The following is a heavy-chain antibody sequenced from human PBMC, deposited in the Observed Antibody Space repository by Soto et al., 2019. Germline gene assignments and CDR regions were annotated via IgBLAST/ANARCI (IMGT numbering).Heavy chain of an antibody. D-gene: IGHD1-26*01. J-gene: IGHJ5*02. CDR2: ISYLGEDK. Sequence: QVQLVESGGGVVQPGKSLRLSCATSGFTFNSHGMHWVRQAPGKGLEWVAVISYLGEDKYNADSVKGRFTIARDNSKNTVYLQMNTLSSEDTAVYYCAKDLDRYSVCWFDIDAWGQGTLVTVSS. CDR3: AKDLDRYSVCWFDIDA. CDR1: GFTFNSHG. V-gene: IGHV3-30*18.